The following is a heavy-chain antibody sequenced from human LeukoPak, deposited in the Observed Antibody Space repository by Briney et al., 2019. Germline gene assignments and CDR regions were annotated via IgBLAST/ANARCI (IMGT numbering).Heavy chain of an antibody. V-gene: IGHV4-39*07. J-gene: IGHJ4*02. Sequence: PSETLSLTCTVSGGSISSSGYYWGWIRQPPGKGLEWIGTIFYSGSTYYNPYLKSRVTISVDTSKNQFSLKLSSVTAADTAVYYCARSGIAAADTPYFDYWGQGTLVTVSS. CDR2: IFYSGST. CDR3: ARSGIAAADTPYFDY. CDR1: GGSISSSGYY. D-gene: IGHD6-13*01.